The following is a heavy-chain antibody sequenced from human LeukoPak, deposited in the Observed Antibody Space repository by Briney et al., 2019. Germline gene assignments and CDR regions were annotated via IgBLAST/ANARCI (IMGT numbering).Heavy chain of an antibody. CDR3: AMPVDTAMVFDY. CDR2: IYYSGST. CDR1: GGSISSSSYY. V-gene: IGHV4-39*01. D-gene: IGHD5-18*01. Sequence: SETLSLTYTVSGGSISSSSYYWGWIRQPPGKGLEWIGSIYYSGSTYYNPSLKSRVTISVDTSKNQFSLKLSSVTAADTAVYYCAMPVDTAMVFDYWGQGTLVTVSS. J-gene: IGHJ4*02.